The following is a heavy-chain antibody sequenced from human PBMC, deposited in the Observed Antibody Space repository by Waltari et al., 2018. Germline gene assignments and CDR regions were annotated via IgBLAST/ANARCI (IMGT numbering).Heavy chain of an antibody. CDR2: INHSGST. D-gene: IGHD6-19*01. Sequence: QVQLQESGPGLVKPSETLSLTCTVSGGSFSGYYWSWIRQPPGKGLEWIGEINHSGSTNYNPSLKSRVTISVDTSKNQFSLKLSSVTAADTAVYYCARSSLVRYSSGWYEDYWGQGTLVTVSS. CDR3: ARSSLVRYSSGWYEDY. CDR1: GGSFSGYY. J-gene: IGHJ4*02. V-gene: IGHV4-34*10.